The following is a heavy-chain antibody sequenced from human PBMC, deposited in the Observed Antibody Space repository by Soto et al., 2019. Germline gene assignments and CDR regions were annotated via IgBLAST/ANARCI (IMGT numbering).Heavy chain of an antibody. CDR1: GFTFSSYG. J-gene: IGHJ2*01. CDR2: ISYDGSNK. Sequence: PGGSLRLSCAASGFTFSSYGMHWVRQAPGKGLEWVAVISYDGSNKYYADSVKGRFTISRDNSKNTLYLQMNSLRAEDTAVYYCAKDAIAAAGASVFGWYFDLWGRGTLVTVSS. V-gene: IGHV3-30*18. CDR3: AKDAIAAAGASVFGWYFDL. D-gene: IGHD6-13*01.